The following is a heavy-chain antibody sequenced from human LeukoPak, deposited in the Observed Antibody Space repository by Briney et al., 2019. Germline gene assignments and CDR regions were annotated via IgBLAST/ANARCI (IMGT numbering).Heavy chain of an antibody. CDR3: ARRYSSSWYGEGIDY. V-gene: IGHV1-18*01. Sequence: ASVKVSCKASGYTFTSYGISWVRQAPGQGLEWMGWISAYNGNTNYAQKLQGRVTMTTDTSTSTAYMELRSLRSDDTAAYYCARRYSSSWYGEGIDYWGQGTLVTVSS. D-gene: IGHD6-13*01. CDR1: GYTFTSYG. CDR2: ISAYNGNT. J-gene: IGHJ4*02.